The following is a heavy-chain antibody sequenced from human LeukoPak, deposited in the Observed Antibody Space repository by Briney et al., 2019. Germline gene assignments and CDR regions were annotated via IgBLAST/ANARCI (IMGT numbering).Heavy chain of an antibody. CDR3: ARVDQAGPGAFKPFDY. V-gene: IGHV3-30-3*01. Sequence: PGGSLRLSCAASGITFSSYAMHWVRQAPGKGLEWVAVISYDGSNKYYADSVKGRFTISRDNSKNTLYLQMNSLRAEDTAVYYCARVDQAGPGAFKPFDYWGQGTLVTVSS. CDR1: GITFSSYA. J-gene: IGHJ4*02. CDR2: ISYDGSNK. D-gene: IGHD1-26*01.